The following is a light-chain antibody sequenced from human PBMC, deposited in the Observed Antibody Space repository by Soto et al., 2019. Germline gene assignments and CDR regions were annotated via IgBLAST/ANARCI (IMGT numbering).Light chain of an antibody. CDR2: GAS. J-gene: IGKJ1*01. CDR1: QSVASSY. CDR3: QQYGSSPPT. V-gene: IGKV3-20*01. Sequence: EIVLTQSPGTLSLSPGERATLSCRASQSVASSYLAWYQQKPGQAPRLLIYGASSRATGIPDRFSGSGSGTDFTLTISRLEPEDYAVYYCQQYGSSPPTFRQGTKVDIK.